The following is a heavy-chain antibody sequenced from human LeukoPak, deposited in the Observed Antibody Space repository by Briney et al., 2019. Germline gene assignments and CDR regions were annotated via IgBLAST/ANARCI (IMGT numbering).Heavy chain of an antibody. D-gene: IGHD6-19*01. V-gene: IGHV3-30*18. CDR3: AKLPDGYSSGSDAFDI. CDR2: ISYDGSNK. CDR1: GFTFSSYG. Sequence: GGSLRLSCAASGFTFSSYGMHWVRQAPGKGLEWVAVISYDGSNKYYADSVKGRFTISRDNSKNTLYLQMNSLRAEDTAVYYCAKLPDGYSSGSDAFDIRGQGTMVTVSS. J-gene: IGHJ3*02.